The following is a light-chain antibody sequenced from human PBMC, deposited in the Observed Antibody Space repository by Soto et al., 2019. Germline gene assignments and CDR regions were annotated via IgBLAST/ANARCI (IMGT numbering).Light chain of an antibody. CDR3: QQYGSSGT. Sequence: EIVLTQSPATLSLSPVERATLSFRASQSVSSSYLAWYQQKPGQAPRLLIYGASNRATGIPDRFSGSGSGTDFTLTISRLEPEDFAVYYCQQYGSSGTFGQGTRLEIK. CDR2: GAS. CDR1: QSVSSSY. V-gene: IGKV3-20*01. J-gene: IGKJ5*01.